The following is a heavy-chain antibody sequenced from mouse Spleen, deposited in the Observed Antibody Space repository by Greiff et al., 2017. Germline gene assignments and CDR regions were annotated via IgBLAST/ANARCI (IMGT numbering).Heavy chain of an antibody. V-gene: IGHV1-69*01. CDR2: IDPSDSYT. CDR1: GYTFTSYW. Sequence: QVQLQQPGAELVMPGASVKLSRKASGYTFTSYWMHWVKQRPGQGREWIGEIDPSDSYTNYNQKFKGKATLTVDKSSSTAYMQLSSLTSEDSAVYYCARWGGNFDYWGQGTTLTVSS. J-gene: IGHJ2*01. CDR3: ARWGGNFDY.